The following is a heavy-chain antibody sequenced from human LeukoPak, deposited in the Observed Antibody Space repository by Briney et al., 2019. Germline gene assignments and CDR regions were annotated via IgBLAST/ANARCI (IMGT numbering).Heavy chain of an antibody. Sequence: SETLSLTCTVSGGSIGGYFWTWIRQAPGKGLEWIGHIYYSGNTNYDPSLKNRVSISVDTSKNQISLKLTSVTSADTAKYYCARVRDYYYDNCGYYDYWGQGTLVTVSS. J-gene: IGHJ4*02. V-gene: IGHV4-59*01. CDR2: IYYSGNT. D-gene: IGHD3-22*01. CDR1: GGSIGGYF. CDR3: ARVRDYYYDNCGYYDY.